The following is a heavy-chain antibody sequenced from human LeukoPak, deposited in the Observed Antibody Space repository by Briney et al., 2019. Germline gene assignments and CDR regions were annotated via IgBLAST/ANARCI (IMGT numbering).Heavy chain of an antibody. CDR1: GGTFSSYA. Sequence: ASVKVSCKASGGTFSSYAISWVRQAPGQGLEWMGWISAYNGNTNYAQKLQGRVTMTTDTSTSTAYMELRSLRSDDTAVYYCARDYGSGSYYYYYGMDVWGQGTTVTVSS. CDR2: ISAYNGNT. J-gene: IGHJ6*02. V-gene: IGHV1-18*01. D-gene: IGHD3-10*01. CDR3: ARDYGSGSYYYYYGMDV.